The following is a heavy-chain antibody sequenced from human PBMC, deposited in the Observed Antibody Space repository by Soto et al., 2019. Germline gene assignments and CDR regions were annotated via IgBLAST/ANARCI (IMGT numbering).Heavy chain of an antibody. D-gene: IGHD1-1*01. CDR1: GFTFSSYG. Sequence: PGGSLSHSYAASGFTFSSYGMHWVRQVPGKGLEWVAVISYDGSNKYYADSVKGRFTISRDNSKNTLYLQMNSLRVEDTAVYYCARDLGLLQSLFDYWGQGTLVTVSS. J-gene: IGHJ4*02. CDR3: ARDLGLLQSLFDY. CDR2: ISYDGSNK. V-gene: IGHV3-30*03.